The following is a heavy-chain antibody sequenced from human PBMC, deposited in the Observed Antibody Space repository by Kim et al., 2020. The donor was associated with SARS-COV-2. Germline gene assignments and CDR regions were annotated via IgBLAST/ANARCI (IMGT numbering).Heavy chain of an antibody. CDR2: ISGSSIST. D-gene: IGHD5-12*01. CDR3: ARDLITVARPGDF. J-gene: IGHJ4*02. V-gene: IGHV3-23*01. CDR1: GFTFRSFA. Sequence: GGSLRLSCAASGFTFRSFAMSWVRQAPGKGLEWVSGISGSSISTFYADSVRGRLTISRDNSKNTVYLQINSLRVEDTAIYYCARDLITVARPGDFWGPGTLVTVSS.